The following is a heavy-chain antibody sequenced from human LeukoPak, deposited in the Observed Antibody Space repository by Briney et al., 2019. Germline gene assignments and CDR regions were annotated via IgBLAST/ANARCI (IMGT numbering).Heavy chain of an antibody. CDR1: GGTFSSYA. CDR3: ARGPYCGGDCYYYYYGMDV. CDR2: IIPIFGTA. Sequence: GASVKVSCKASGGTFSSYAISWVQQAPGQGLEWMGGIIPIFGTANYAQKFQGRVTITADESTSTAYMELSSLRSEDTAVYYCARGPYCGGDCYYYYYGMDVWGQGTTVTVSS. V-gene: IGHV1-69*13. J-gene: IGHJ6*02. D-gene: IGHD2-21*02.